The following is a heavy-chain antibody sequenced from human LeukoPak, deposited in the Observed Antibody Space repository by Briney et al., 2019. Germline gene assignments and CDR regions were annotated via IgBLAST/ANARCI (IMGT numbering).Heavy chain of an antibody. V-gene: IGHV4-34*01. J-gene: IGHJ4*02. Sequence: SETLSLTCAVYGGSFSGYYWRWIRQPPGKGLEWIGEINHSGSTNYNPSLKSRVTISVDTSKNQFSLKLSSVTAADTAVYYCAIIPFYDSSGYYYVDYWGQGTLVTVSS. CDR2: INHSGST. D-gene: IGHD3-22*01. CDR3: AIIPFYDSSGYYYVDY. CDR1: GGSFSGYY.